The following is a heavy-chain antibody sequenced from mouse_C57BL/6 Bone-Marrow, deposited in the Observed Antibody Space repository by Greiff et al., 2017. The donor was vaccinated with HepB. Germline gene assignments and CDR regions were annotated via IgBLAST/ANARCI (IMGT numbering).Heavy chain of an antibody. J-gene: IGHJ4*01. CDR2: IDPSYSYT. CDR3: ARYSGY. CDR1: GYTFTSYW. Sequence: QVQLQQPGAELVRPGTSVKLSCKASGYTFTSYWMHWVKQRPGQGLEWIGVIDPSYSYTNYNQKFKGKATLTVDTSSSTAYMQLSSLTSEDSAVYYCARYSGYWGQGTSVTVSS. V-gene: IGHV1-59*01. D-gene: IGHD3-1*01.